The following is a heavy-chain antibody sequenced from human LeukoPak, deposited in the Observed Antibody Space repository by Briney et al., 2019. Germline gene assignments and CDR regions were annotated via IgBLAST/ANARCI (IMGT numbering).Heavy chain of an antibody. J-gene: IGHJ4*02. CDR3: ARVLVWGPQGVGGFDY. CDR1: GGTFSSYA. Sequence: GATVKVSCKASGGTFSSYAMSWVRQAPVQGPEWMGGIIPIFGTANYAQKFQGRVTITTDESTSTAYMELSSLRSEDTAVCYCARVLVWGPQGVGGFDYWGQGTLVTVSS. D-gene: IGHD3-16*01. V-gene: IGHV1-69*05. CDR2: IIPIFGTA.